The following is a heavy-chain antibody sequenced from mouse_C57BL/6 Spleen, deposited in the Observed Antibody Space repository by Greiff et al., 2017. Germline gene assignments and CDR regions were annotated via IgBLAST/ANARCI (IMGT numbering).Heavy chain of an antibody. CDR2: IRNKANNHAT. Sequence: EVMLVESGGGLVQPGGSMKLSCAASGFTFSDAWMDWVRQSPEKGLEWVAEIRNKANNHATYYAESVKGRFTISRDDSKSSVYLQMNSLRAEDTGIYYCTRGGNYYGNYDAMDYWGQGTSVTVSS. D-gene: IGHD2-1*01. CDR3: TRGGNYYGNYDAMDY. CDR1: GFTFSDAW. J-gene: IGHJ4*01. V-gene: IGHV6-6*01.